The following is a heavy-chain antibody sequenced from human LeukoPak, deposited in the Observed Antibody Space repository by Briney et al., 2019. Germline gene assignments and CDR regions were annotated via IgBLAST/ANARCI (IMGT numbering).Heavy chain of an antibody. CDR1: GFTFGSYG. CDR3: ARDPYCSGGSCGFDY. CDR2: IWYDGSNK. D-gene: IGHD2-15*01. V-gene: IGHV3-33*01. J-gene: IGHJ4*02. Sequence: GRSLRLSCAASGFTFGSYGMHWVRQAPGKGLEWVAVIWYDGSNKYYADSVKGRFTISRDNSKNTLYLQMNSLRAEDTAVYYCARDPYCSGGSCGFDYWGQGTLVTVSS.